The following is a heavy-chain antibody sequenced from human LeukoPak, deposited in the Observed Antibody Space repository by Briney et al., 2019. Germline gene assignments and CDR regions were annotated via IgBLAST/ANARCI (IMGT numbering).Heavy chain of an antibody. CDR2: MNPNSGNT. CDR3: ARGPEPYSSSWYNYYYYMDV. D-gene: IGHD6-13*01. V-gene: IGHV1-8*03. CDR1: GYIFTNYG. J-gene: IGHJ6*03. Sequence: ASVKVSCKASGYIFTNYGLTWVRQATGQGLEWMGWMNPNSGNTGYAQKFQGRVTITRNTSISTAYMELSSLRSEDTAVYYCARGPEPYSSSWYNYYYYMDVWGKGTTVTVSS.